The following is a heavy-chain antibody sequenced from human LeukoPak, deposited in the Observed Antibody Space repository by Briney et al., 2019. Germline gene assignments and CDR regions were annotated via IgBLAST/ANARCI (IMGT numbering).Heavy chain of an antibody. V-gene: IGHV3-48*03. Sequence: GGSLRLSCAASGFTFSSYEMNWVRQAPGKGLEWVSYISDSGTTIYYADSVKGRFTISRSSAWSSLYLQMSSLRAEDTAVYYCARRTTIFGVGYYMDVWGKGTTVTVSS. CDR1: GFTFSSYE. D-gene: IGHD3-3*01. J-gene: IGHJ6*03. CDR3: ARRTTIFGVGYYMDV. CDR2: ISDSGTTI.